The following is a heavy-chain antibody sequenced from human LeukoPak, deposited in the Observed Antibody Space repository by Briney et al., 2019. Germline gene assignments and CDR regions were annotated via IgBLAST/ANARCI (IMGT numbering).Heavy chain of an antibody. CDR3: ARLAGSYGSGSYYVDY. CDR1: GGSISSSSYY. J-gene: IGHJ4*02. CDR2: IYYSGST. Sequence: SETLSLTCTVSGGSISSSSYYWGWIRQPPGKRLEWIGSIYYSGSTYYNPSLKSRVTISVDTSKNQFSLKLSSVTAADTAVYYCARLAGSYGSGSYYVDYWGQGTLVTVSS. V-gene: IGHV4-39*01. D-gene: IGHD3-10*01.